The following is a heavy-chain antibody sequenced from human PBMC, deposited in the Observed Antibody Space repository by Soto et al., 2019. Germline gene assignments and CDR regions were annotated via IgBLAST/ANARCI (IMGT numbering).Heavy chain of an antibody. CDR3: ASTIDYGGTYYFDY. D-gene: IGHD4-17*01. CDR1: GGSISSSSYY. V-gene: IGHV4-39*01. Sequence: QLQLQESGPGLVKPSETLSLTCTVSGGSISSSSYYWGWIRQPPGKGLEWIGSIYYSGSTYYNPSLKSRVTISVDTSKNQCSLKLSSVTAADTAVYYCASTIDYGGTYYFDYWGQGTLVTVSS. J-gene: IGHJ4*02. CDR2: IYYSGST.